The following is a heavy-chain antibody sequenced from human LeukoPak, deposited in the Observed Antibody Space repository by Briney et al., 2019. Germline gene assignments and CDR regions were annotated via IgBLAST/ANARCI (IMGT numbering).Heavy chain of an antibody. CDR2: ISATGTYT. CDR3: ARVGAYTDYAPDY. J-gene: IGHJ4*02. D-gene: IGHD4-17*01. V-gene: IGHV3-21*01. Sequence: GSRRLSCAASRFSFSAYSMNWVRQAPGKGLEWVSSISATGTYTYYADSVKGRFTISRDSAKNSLYLQMSSLRAEDTAVYYCARVGAYTDYAPDYGGQGTLVTVSS. CDR1: RFSFSAYS.